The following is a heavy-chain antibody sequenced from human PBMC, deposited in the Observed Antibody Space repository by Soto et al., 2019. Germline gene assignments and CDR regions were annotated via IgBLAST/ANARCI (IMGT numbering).Heavy chain of an antibody. CDR3: AKDGGQQLVLNYGMDV. CDR2: VSYDGNHK. D-gene: IGHD6-13*01. Sequence: QVQLVESGGGVIQPGTSLSLSCGSSGFTFRSFGMYWVRQAPGKGLEWVAVVSYDGNHKYYADSVKGRFTVSRDNAKNMLYLQMNSRRGEDTAVYYCAKDGGQQLVLNYGMDVWGQGTTVTVSS. CDR1: GFTFRSFG. J-gene: IGHJ6*02. V-gene: IGHV3-30*18.